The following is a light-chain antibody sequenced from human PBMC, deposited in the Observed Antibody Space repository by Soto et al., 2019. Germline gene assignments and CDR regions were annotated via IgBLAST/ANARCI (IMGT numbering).Light chain of an antibody. CDR3: QQANSFPLT. CDR1: LSVSSY. J-gene: IGKJ4*01. CDR2: DAS. V-gene: IGKV3-11*01. Sequence: EIVLTQSPATLSLSPGERATLSCRTSLSVSSYLAWYQQRPGQAPRLLIYDASNRATGIPARFSGSGSGTDFTLNISSLQPEDFATYYCQQANSFPLTFGGGTKVDIK.